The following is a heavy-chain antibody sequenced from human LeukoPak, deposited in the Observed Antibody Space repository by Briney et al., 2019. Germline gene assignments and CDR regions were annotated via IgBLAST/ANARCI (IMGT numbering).Heavy chain of an antibody. Sequence: SGGSLRLSCAASGFTFSSYAMHWVRQAPGKGLEWVAVISYDGSNKYYADSVKGRFTISRDNSKNTLYLQMNSLRAEDTAVYYCAKDRLRYQLLLGMNYFDCWGQGTLVTVSS. D-gene: IGHD2-2*01. CDR1: GFTFSSYA. CDR3: AKDRLRYQLLLGMNYFDC. CDR2: ISYDGSNK. V-gene: IGHV3-30-3*01. J-gene: IGHJ4*02.